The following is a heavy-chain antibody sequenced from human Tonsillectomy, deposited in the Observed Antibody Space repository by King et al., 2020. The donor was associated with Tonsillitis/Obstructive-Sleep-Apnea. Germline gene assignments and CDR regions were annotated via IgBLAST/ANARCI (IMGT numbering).Heavy chain of an antibody. J-gene: IGHJ3*01. Sequence: QLQESGPGLVKPSETLSLTCTVSGGSISSYYWSWIRQPPGKGLECIRYIYSTGSTNYNPSLKSRVTISVDTSKNQFSLKLRPVTAADTAIYYCAREGAVMNAFDVWGQGTMVTVSS. CDR1: GGSISSYY. D-gene: IGHD2-8*01. CDR2: IYSTGST. V-gene: IGHV4-59*01. CDR3: AREGAVMNAFDV.